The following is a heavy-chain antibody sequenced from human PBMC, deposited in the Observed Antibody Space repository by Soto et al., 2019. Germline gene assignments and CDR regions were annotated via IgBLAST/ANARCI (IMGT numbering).Heavy chain of an antibody. Sequence: EVQLVESGGGLVQPGGSLRLSCAASGVTFRNYFMTWVRQAPGKGLEWVANINKDGSERHYVDSVRGRLTTSRDNAKNSLLLEMNSLRVEDTAVYFCAGGAGWEQEYWGQGTLVTVSS. CDR1: GVTFRNYF. CDR3: AGGAGWEQEY. V-gene: IGHV3-7*05. D-gene: IGHD1-26*01. J-gene: IGHJ4*02. CDR2: INKDGSER.